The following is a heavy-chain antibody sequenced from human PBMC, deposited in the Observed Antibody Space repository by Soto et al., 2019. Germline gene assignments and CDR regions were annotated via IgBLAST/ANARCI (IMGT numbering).Heavy chain of an antibody. CDR2: INAGNGNT. D-gene: IGHD2-2*01. CDR3: ALSRDGFTYYYYSALDV. V-gene: IGHV1-3*01. Sequence: ASVKVYCKASGYTFTSYAMHWVRQTPGQRLEWMGWINAGNGNTKYSQKFQGRVTITRDTSASTAYMELISLRDEDTAVYSCALSRDGFTYYYYSALDVWGQGTTVTVSS. J-gene: IGHJ6*02. CDR1: GYTFTSYA.